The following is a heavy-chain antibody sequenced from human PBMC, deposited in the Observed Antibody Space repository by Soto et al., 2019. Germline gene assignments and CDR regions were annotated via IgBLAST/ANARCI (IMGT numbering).Heavy chain of an antibody. CDR3: ARVIPGVEDWFDP. CDR2: ISAYTDTP. Sequence: ASVKVSCKASGYTFTNFGVTWVRRAPGQGLEWMGWISAYTDTPNYAQKFQGRVTMTIDTSTSTAYMDLRSLTSDDTAVYYCARVIPGVEDWFDPCGPGTLVTVS. D-gene: IGHD2-2*01. CDR1: GYTFTNFG. J-gene: IGHJ5*02. V-gene: IGHV1-18*01.